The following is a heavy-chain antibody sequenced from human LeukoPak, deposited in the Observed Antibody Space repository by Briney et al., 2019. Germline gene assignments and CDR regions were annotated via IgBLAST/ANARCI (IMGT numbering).Heavy chain of an antibody. D-gene: IGHD6-19*01. CDR1: GLTVRSNY. J-gene: IGHJ4*02. CDR3: ARGLVLDY. V-gene: IGHV3-66*01. CDR2: IYSGGST. Sequence: GGSLRLSCAASGLTVRSNYMSWVRQAPGKGLEWVSVIYSGGSTYYADSVKGRFTISRDNSKNTLYLQMNSLRGEDTAVYYCARGLVLDYWGQGTLVTVSS.